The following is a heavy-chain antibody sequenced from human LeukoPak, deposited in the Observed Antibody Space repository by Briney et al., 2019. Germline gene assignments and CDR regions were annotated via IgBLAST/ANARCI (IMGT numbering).Heavy chain of an antibody. V-gene: IGHV3-74*01. Sequence: GGSLRLSCAASGFTFSSHWMHWVRQGSGKGLVWVSSMRGDGGDTAYADSVRGRFTISRDNAKNTLYLQMNSLSAEDTALYYCAREADAFDIWGRGTMVTVSS. CDR1: GFTFSSHW. CDR3: AREADAFDI. J-gene: IGHJ3*02. CDR2: MRGDGGDT.